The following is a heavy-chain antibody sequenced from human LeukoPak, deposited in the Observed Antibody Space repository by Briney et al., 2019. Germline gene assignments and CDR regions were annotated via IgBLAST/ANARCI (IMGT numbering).Heavy chain of an antibody. V-gene: IGHV3-23*01. CDR1: GFPFSNAW. CDR3: AKATSVITLFDY. CDR2: FSSSGAST. D-gene: IGHD3-10*01. Sequence: GGSLRLSCAVFGSGFPFSNAWMSWVRQAPGKGLEWVSTFSSSGASTYYADSVKGRFTISRDNSKNTLCLQMNSLRTEDTAVYYCAKATSVITLFDYWGQGTLVTVSS. J-gene: IGHJ4*02.